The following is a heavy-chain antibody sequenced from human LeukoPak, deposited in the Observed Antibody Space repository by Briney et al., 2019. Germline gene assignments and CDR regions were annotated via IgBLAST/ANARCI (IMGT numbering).Heavy chain of an antibody. CDR3: AKGHSDFGTGFDL. CDR2: ISASGGRT. D-gene: IGHD4-17*01. J-gene: IGHJ4*02. V-gene: IGHV3-23*01. CDR1: GFRFSDFA. Sequence: GGSLRLSCAASGFRFSDFAMSWVRQAPEKGLECVSVISASGGRTYSAESVKARFTISRDNSENTLYLEMNSLTADDTAVYYCAKGHSDFGTGFDLWGQGTLVTVS.